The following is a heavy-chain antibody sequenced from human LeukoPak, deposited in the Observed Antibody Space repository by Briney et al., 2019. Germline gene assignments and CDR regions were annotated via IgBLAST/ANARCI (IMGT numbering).Heavy chain of an antibody. CDR1: GFTFDDYA. CDR3: AKGGDYERGYYFDY. V-gene: IGHV3-9*01. CDR2: ISWNSGSI. D-gene: IGHD2-21*01. Sequence: GRSLRLSCAASGFTFDDYAMHWVRQAPGKGLEWVSGISWNSGSIGYADSVKGRFTISRDNAKNSLYLQMNSLRAEDTALYYCAKGGDYERGYYFDYWGQGTLVTVSS. J-gene: IGHJ4*02.